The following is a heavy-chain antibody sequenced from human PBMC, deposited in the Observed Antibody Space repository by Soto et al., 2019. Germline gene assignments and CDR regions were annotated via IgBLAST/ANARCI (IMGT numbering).Heavy chain of an antibody. V-gene: IGHV4-61*01. D-gene: IGHD3-22*01. J-gene: IGHJ4*02. CDR2: IYYSGST. CDR3: ARAFRQSSGYTTFSKTLCYFDY. CDR1: GGSVSSGSYY. Sequence: QVQLQESGPGLVKPSETLSLTCTVSGGSVSSGSYYWSWIRQPPGKGLEWIGYIYYSGSTNYNPSLKSRVNISVDTSKNQCSLKLSYVTAADTAVYYCARAFRQSSGYTTFSKTLCYFDYWGQGTLVTVSS.